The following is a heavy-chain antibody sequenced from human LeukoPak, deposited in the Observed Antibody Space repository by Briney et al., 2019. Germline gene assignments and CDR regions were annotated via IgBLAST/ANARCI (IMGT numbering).Heavy chain of an antibody. V-gene: IGHV3-11*01. CDR3: ARESEKGFYYYYGMGV. CDR1: GFTFSDYY. Sequence: GGSLRLSCAASGFTFSDYYMSWIRQAPGKGLEWVSYISSSGSTIYYADSVKGRFTISRDNAKNSLYLQMNSLRAEDTAVYYCARESEKGFYYYYGMGVWGQGTTVTVSS. CDR2: ISSSGSTI. J-gene: IGHJ6*02.